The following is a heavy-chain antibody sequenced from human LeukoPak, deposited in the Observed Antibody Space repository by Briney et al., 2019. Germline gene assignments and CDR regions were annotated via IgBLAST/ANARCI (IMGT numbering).Heavy chain of an antibody. CDR2: INHSGST. Sequence: SETLSLTCAVYGGSFSGYYWSWIRQPPGKGLEWIGEINHSGSTNYNPSLKSRVTISVDTSKNQFSLKLSSVTAADTAVYYCARGRRGITGTNGFDYWGQGTLVTVSS. J-gene: IGHJ4*02. CDR1: GGSFSGYY. CDR3: ARGRRGITGTNGFDY. D-gene: IGHD1-7*01. V-gene: IGHV4-34*01.